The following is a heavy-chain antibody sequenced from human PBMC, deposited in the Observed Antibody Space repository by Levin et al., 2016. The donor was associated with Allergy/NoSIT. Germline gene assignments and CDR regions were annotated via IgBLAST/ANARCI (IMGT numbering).Heavy chain of an antibody. CDR3: VKIDTESAVTPAGLDV. D-gene: IGHD4-17*01. J-gene: IGHJ6*02. CDR2: MSAAGITT. CDR1: GTTFNNYA. V-gene: IGHV3-23*01. Sequence: GGSLRLSCAGSGTTFNNYAMSWVRQAPGKGLEWVLTMSAAGITTYYAASVKGRFFVSRDNSKNILFLQMNSLRVDDSAVYYCVKIDTESAVTPAGLDVWGQGTTVIVSS.